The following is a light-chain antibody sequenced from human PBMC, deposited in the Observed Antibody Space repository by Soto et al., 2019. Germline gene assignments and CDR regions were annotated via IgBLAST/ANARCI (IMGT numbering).Light chain of an antibody. CDR1: SSNIGARYD. CDR3: SSYTSSSTLRV. Sequence: QSVLTQPPSVSGSPGQRATISCTGSSSNIGARYDVLWYQQLPGTAPKLMIYEVSNRPSGVSNRFSGSKSGNTASLTISGLQAEDEADYYCSSYTSSSTLRVFGGGTKLTVL. V-gene: IGLV1-40*01. CDR2: EVS. J-gene: IGLJ2*01.